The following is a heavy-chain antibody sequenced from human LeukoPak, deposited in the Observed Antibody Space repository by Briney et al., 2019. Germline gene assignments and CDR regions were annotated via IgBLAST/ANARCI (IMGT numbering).Heavy chain of an antibody. CDR1: GFPFSSYG. Sequence: PGRSLRLSCAASGFPFSSYGMHWVRQAPGKGLEWLALIWYDGSNKYYGDSVKGRFTISRDNSKNTLYLQVNSLRAGDTAVYYCARAGLGAVGDYWGQGTLVTVSS. J-gene: IGHJ4*02. V-gene: IGHV3-33*01. D-gene: IGHD6-13*01. CDR2: IWYDGSNK. CDR3: ARAGLGAVGDY.